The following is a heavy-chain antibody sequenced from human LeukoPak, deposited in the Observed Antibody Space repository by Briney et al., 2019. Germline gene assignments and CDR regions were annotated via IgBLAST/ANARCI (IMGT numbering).Heavy chain of an antibody. CDR1: GYTFTAYY. Sequence: ASVKVPCKASGYTFTAYYLHWVRQAPGQGLEWMGWINPNSGVTSSAQKFHGRVTMTWDTSLSTAYMDLNRLTSGDTALYYCARDPHEISRNYYFPYVWGQGTLVTVSS. CDR2: INPNSGVT. V-gene: IGHV1-2*02. J-gene: IGHJ4*02. CDR3: ARDPHEISRNYYFPYV. D-gene: IGHD3/OR15-3a*01.